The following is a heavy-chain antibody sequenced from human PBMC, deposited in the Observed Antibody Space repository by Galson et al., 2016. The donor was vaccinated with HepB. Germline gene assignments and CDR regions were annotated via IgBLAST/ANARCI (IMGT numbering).Heavy chain of an antibody. D-gene: IGHD2-2*01. CDR3: ARDFCSSSCYVTWFDP. CDR2: IGGYDGDT. J-gene: IGHJ5*02. V-gene: IGHV1-18*04. Sequence: SVKVSCKASGYSFSSYGITWVRQAPGQGLEWMGWIGGYDGDTNYAQKFQGRVTMTTDTSTNTAYMELRGLKSDDTAVYYCARDFCSSSCYVTWFDPWGQGTLVTVSS. CDR1: GYSFSSYG.